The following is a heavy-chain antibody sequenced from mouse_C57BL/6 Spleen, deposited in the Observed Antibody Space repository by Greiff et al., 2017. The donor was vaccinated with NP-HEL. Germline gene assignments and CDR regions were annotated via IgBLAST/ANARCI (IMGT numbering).Heavy chain of an antibody. CDR1: GFSLTSYG. J-gene: IGHJ3*01. D-gene: IGHD2-4*01. CDR3: AKNKDYDGAFAY. Sequence: VQLQESGPGLVQPSQSLSITCTVSGFSLTSYGVHWVRQPPGKGLEWLGVIWSGGSTDYHAAFISRLSISKDNSKSQVFFKMNSLQADDTAIYYCAKNKDYDGAFAYWGQGTLVTVSA. V-gene: IGHV2-4*01. CDR2: IWSGGST.